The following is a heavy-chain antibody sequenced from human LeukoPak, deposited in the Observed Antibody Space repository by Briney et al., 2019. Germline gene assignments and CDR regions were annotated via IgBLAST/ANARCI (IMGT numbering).Heavy chain of an antibody. J-gene: IGHJ3*02. Sequence: ASVKVSCKVSGYTLTELSMHWVRQAPGKGLERMGGFDPEDGETIYAQKFQGRVTMTEDTSTDTAYMELSSLRSEDTAVYYCATAHYFTDAFDIWGQGTMVTVSS. CDR3: ATAHYFTDAFDI. V-gene: IGHV1-24*01. CDR1: GYTLTELS. D-gene: IGHD2/OR15-2a*01. CDR2: FDPEDGET.